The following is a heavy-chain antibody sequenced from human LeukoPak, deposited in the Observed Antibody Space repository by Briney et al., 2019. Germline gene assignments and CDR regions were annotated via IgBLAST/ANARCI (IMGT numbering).Heavy chain of an antibody. J-gene: IGHJ4*02. V-gene: IGHV1-18*01. Sequence: GASVKVSCKXSGYTFTSYGISWVRQAPGQGLEWMGWISAYNGNTNYAQKLQGRVTMTTDTSTSTAYMELRSLRSDDTAVYYCARGDYYDSSGYALYWGQGTLVTVSS. CDR1: GYTFTSYG. CDR3: ARGDYYDSSGYALY. D-gene: IGHD3-22*01. CDR2: ISAYNGNT.